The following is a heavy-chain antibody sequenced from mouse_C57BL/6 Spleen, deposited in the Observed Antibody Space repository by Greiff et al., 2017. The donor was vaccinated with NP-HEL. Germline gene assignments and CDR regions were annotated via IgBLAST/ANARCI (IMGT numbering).Heavy chain of an antibody. CDR3: ARYDYGSSYWFAY. J-gene: IGHJ3*01. V-gene: IGHV1-55*01. Sequence: VQLQQPGAELVKPGASVKMSCKASGYTFTSYWITWVKQRPGQGLEWIGDIYPGSGSTNYNEKFKSKATLTVDTSSSTAYMQLSSLTSEDSAVYYCARYDYGSSYWFAYWGQGTLVTVSA. D-gene: IGHD1-1*01. CDR2: IYPGSGST. CDR1: GYTFTSYW.